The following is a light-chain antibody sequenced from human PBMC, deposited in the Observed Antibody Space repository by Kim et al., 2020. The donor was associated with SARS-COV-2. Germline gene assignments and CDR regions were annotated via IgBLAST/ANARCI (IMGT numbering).Light chain of an antibody. J-gene: IGKJ2*01. V-gene: IGKV3-15*01. CDR2: DAS. Sequence: EIVMTQSPATLSVSPGERATLSCRASESVSTNLAWYQQKPGQAPRLLIYDASTRATGIPARFSGSGSGTDFTLTISSLQSEDFAVYYCQQYNRWPPMYTFGQGTKLEI. CDR1: ESVSTN. CDR3: QQYNRWPPMYT.